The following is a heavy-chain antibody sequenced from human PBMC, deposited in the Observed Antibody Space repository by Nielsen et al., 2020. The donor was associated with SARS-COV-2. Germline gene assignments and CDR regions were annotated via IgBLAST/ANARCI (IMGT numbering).Heavy chain of an antibody. J-gene: IGHJ4*02. D-gene: IGHD6-13*01. CDR3: AKASELWRGSSWYSPRMDVYYFDY. Sequence: GESLKISCAASGFTFSSYWMQWVRQAPGKGLVWVSRIDSGGTSTSNADSVKGRFTISRDNAKNTLYLQMNSLRAEDTAVYYCAKASELWRGSSWYSPRMDVYYFDYWGQGTLVTVSS. CDR1: GFTFSSYW. V-gene: IGHV3-74*01. CDR2: IDSGGTST.